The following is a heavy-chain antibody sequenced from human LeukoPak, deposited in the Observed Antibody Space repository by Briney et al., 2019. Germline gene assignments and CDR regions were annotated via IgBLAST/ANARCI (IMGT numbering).Heavy chain of an antibody. CDR1: GTSFTNYW. V-gene: IGHV5-51*01. Sequence: GESLKISCKGSGTSFTNYWIAWVRQLPGKGLVCMGIIYDGDTRYSPSFQGQVTISADKSISTAYLQWSSLKASDTAIYYCARLGLSHSAGIDYWGQGTLVTVFS. CDR3: ARLGLSHSAGIDY. D-gene: IGHD3-3*02. CDR2: IYDGDT. J-gene: IGHJ4*02.